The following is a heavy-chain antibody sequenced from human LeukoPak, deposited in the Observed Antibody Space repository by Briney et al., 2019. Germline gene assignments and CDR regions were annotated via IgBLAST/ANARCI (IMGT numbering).Heavy chain of an antibody. CDR1: GFTFSSYA. D-gene: IGHD3-22*01. CDR3: ARDGDSSGYYSSSGSFIDY. Sequence: GGSLRLSCAASGFTFSSYAMHWVRQAPGKGLEWVAVISSDGSNKYYADSVKGRFTISRDNSTNTLYLQMNSLRAEDTAVYYCARDGDSSGYYSSSGSFIDYWGQGTLVTVSS. J-gene: IGHJ4*02. V-gene: IGHV3-30-3*01. CDR2: ISSDGSNK.